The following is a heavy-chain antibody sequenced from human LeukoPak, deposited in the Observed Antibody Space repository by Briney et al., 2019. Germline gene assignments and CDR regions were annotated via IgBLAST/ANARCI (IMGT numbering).Heavy chain of an antibody. Sequence: PGGSLRLSCAASRFTFITYAIHWVRQAPGKGLEWVAVISSDGNNKYYADSVKGRFTISRDNSRNTLYLQMNSLRAEDTAVYYCARRDTVTVDYWGQGTLVAVSS. CDR2: ISSDGNNK. CDR1: RFTFITYA. CDR3: ARRDTVTVDY. D-gene: IGHD4-17*01. V-gene: IGHV3-30-3*01. J-gene: IGHJ4*02.